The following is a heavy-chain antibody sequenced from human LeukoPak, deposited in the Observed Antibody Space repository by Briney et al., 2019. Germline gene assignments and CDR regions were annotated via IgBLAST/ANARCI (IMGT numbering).Heavy chain of an antibody. Sequence: ASVKVSCKASGYTFTGYYMHWVRQAPGQGLEWMGWINPNSGGTNYAQKFQGRVTMTRDTSISTAYMELSRLRSDDTAVYYCARVGYYDTQDFDYWGQGTLVTVFS. V-gene: IGHV1-2*02. CDR2: INPNSGGT. CDR3: ARVGYYDTQDFDY. D-gene: IGHD3-22*01. CDR1: GYTFTGYY. J-gene: IGHJ4*02.